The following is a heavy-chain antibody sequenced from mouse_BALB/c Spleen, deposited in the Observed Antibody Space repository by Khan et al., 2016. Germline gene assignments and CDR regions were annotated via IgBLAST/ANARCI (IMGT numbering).Heavy chain of an antibody. J-gene: IGHJ3*01. CDR1: GFSITSYG. V-gene: IGHV2-3*01. CDR2: IWGDGST. Sequence: QVQLKQSGPGLVAPSQSLSITCTVSGFSITSYGVGWVRQPPGKGLEWLGVIWGDGSTNYHSALISRLSISKDNTTSQVYFKLNSLQTDGTATYYWAKTGDGYFPAWFTYWGQGTLVTVSA. CDR3: AKTGDGYFPAWFTY. D-gene: IGHD2-3*01.